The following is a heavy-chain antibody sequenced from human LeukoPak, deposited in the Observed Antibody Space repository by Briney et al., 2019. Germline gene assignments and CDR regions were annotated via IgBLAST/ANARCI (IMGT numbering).Heavy chain of an antibody. D-gene: IGHD1-14*01. CDR1: VCSFTTYI. J-gene: IGHJ4*02. CDR2: IVPISGTT. Sequence: SVKVSCKASVCSFTTYIITWVRQAPGQGLEWMERIVPISGTTQYAQNFQGRVTITTDESASTAYVELNSLRPEDTAVYYCARELGSTGSSVYWGQGTLATVSS. V-gene: IGHV1-69*05. CDR3: ARELGSTGSSVY.